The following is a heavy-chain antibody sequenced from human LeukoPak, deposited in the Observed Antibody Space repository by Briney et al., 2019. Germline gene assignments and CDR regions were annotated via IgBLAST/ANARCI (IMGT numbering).Heavy chain of an antibody. CDR2: ISTDGGST. CDR1: GFTFSNFP. Sequence: GGSLRLSCSASGFTFSNFPMHWVRQAPGKGLEYVSAISTDGGSTYYPDSVKGRFTISRDNSKNTLYLQMSSLRAEDTAIYYCVKAIFFGSGSYYGYWGQGTLVTASS. D-gene: IGHD3-22*01. V-gene: IGHV3-64D*09. J-gene: IGHJ4*02. CDR3: VKAIFFGSGSYYGY.